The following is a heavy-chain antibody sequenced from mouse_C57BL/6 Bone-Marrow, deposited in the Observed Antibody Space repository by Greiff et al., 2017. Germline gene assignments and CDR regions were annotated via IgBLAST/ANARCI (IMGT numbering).Heavy chain of an antibody. D-gene: IGHD2-4*01. Sequence: VQLQQSGPELVKPGASVKRSCKASGYSFTDYNMNWVKQSNGKSLEWIGVINPNYGTTNYNQKFKGKATLTVDQSSSTAYMQLNSLTSEYSAVYYFAMESIYYDSLRGAMDYWGQGTSVTVSS. CDR1: GYSFTDYN. J-gene: IGHJ4*01. V-gene: IGHV1-39*01. CDR2: INPNYGTT. CDR3: AMESIYYDSLRGAMDY.